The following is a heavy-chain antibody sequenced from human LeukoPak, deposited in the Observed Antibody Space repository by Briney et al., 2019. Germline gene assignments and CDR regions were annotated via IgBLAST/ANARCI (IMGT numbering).Heavy chain of an antibody. CDR3: ARYPDSDHFYY. Sequence: SETLSLTCAVYGESFSDYYWSWIRQPPGKGLEWIGEIPHSGSTNYNPSLKSRVTMSLDTSKNQFSLNLTSVTAADTAVYYCARYPDSDHFYYWGQGTLVTVSS. D-gene: IGHD1-14*01. CDR2: IPHSGST. J-gene: IGHJ4*02. CDR1: GESFSDYY. V-gene: IGHV4-34*01.